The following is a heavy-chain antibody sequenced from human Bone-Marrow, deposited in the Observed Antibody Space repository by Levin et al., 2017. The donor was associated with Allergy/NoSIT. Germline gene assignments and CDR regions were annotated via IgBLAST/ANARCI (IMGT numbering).Heavy chain of an antibody. CDR2: ISTSSSYI. D-gene: IGHD3-10*01. Sequence: GESLKISCAASGFSFERHTMNWVRQAPGKGLEWVSSISTSSSYIYYAESLKGRFTISRDNAKNLVYPQVNSLRAEDTAVYYCTRRGRYFYDMDVWGQGTTVIVSS. V-gene: IGHV3-21*01. J-gene: IGHJ6*02. CDR3: TRRGRYFYDMDV. CDR1: GFSFERHT.